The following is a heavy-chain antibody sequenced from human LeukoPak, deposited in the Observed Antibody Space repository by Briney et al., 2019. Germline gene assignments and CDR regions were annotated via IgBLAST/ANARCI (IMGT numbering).Heavy chain of an antibody. CDR1: GFTFSTYA. CDR2: ISGTGGST. CDR3: ARDKGGMVPFDH. Sequence: GGSLRLSCAASGFTFSTYAMTWVRQAPGKGLEWVSLISGTGGSTYYADSVKGRFTISRDNSKNTLYLQMNSLRAEDTAVYYCARDKGGMVPFDHWGQGTLVPVSS. J-gene: IGHJ4*02. V-gene: IGHV3-23*01. D-gene: IGHD3-10*01.